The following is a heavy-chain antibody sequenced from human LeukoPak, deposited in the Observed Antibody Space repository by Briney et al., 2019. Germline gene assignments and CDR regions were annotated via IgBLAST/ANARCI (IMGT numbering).Heavy chain of an antibody. CDR3: ARVTRGYYSAFDI. V-gene: IGHV4-59*12. D-gene: IGHD2/OR15-2a*01. J-gene: IGHJ3*02. Sequence: SETLSLTCTVSGGSISSYYWSWIRQPPGKGLEWIGYIYYSGSTNYNPSLKSRVTISVDTSKNQFSLKLNSVTAADTAVYYCARVTRGYYSAFDIWGQGTMVTVSS. CDR1: GGSISSYY. CDR2: IYYSGST.